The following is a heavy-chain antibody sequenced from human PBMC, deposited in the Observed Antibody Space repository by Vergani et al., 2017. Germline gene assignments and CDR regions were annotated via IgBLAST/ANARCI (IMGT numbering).Heavy chain of an antibody. CDR2: LSTTGGA. Sequence: QAQLHESGPGLVKPSETLSLTCHVFGVSVTDYNCNWIRQAPGKGLEWIGSLSTTGGATHASHNPSLKSRVAISVDTSKSQFSRRLTSVTAADSAIYYCAGDTHSWQRADRWGQGLLVSVSS. D-gene: IGHD6-13*01. CDR3: AGDTHSWQRADR. V-gene: IGHV4-59*02. J-gene: IGHJ5*02. CDR1: GVSVTDYN.